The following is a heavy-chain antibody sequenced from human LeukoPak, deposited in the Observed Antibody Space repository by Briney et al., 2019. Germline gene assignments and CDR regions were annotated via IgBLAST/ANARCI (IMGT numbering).Heavy chain of an antibody. CDR3: ARHEGSRGQFDY. V-gene: IGHV4-39*07. D-gene: IGHD3-10*01. CDR2: IYYSGST. J-gene: IGHJ4*02. Sequence: PSETLSLTCTVSGGSISSSSYYWGWIRQPPGKGLEWIGSIYYSGSTSYNPSLKSRVTISVDTSKNQFSLKLSSVTAADTAVYYCARHEGSRGQFDYWGQGTLVTVSS. CDR1: GGSISSSSYY.